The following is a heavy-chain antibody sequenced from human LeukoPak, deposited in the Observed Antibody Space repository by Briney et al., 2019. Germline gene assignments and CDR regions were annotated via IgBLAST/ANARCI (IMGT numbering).Heavy chain of an antibody. CDR3: RRFSAVAGTANEY. J-gene: IGHJ4*02. CDR2: LPTNTGEP. CDR1: GYTLAAYY. D-gene: IGHD6-19*01. V-gene: IGHV1-2*06. Sequence: ASLKVACKASGYTLAAYYMHWVRQAPAHGLEWIRPLPTNTGEPNYAPKSKRRVTMTRATHINTADMELSTLTSDDPAVYYYRRFSAVAGTANEYSGQGALVTVAS.